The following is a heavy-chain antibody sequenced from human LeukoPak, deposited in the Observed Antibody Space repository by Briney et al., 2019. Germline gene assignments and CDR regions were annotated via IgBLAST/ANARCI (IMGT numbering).Heavy chain of an antibody. CDR1: GDSVSNGNYY. J-gene: IGHJ4*02. CDR3: ARSQNYYGSGDY. V-gene: IGHV4-61*03. Sequence: SETLSLTCTVSGDSVSNGNYYWSWLRQPPGKALEWIGYIYYTGKTYYNPSLEGRVTILVDTSRNHFSVKLSSVTAADAAVYYCARSQNYYGSGDYWSQGTLVTVSS. CDR2: IYYTGKT. D-gene: IGHD3-10*01.